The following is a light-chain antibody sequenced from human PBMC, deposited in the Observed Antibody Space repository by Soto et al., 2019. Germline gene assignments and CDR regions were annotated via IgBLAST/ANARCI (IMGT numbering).Light chain of an antibody. V-gene: IGKV3-20*01. Sequence: IVWTRSPGNLSLSPWELATLFCSTSSQVSSSYLAWYQQKPGKAPRLLIYGASNLASGIPARFSGSGSGTDFTLTISRLEPEDFAVYYCQQYDNSPLTFGGGTKVDIK. J-gene: IGKJ4*01. CDR2: GAS. CDR1: SQVSSSY. CDR3: QQYDNSPLT.